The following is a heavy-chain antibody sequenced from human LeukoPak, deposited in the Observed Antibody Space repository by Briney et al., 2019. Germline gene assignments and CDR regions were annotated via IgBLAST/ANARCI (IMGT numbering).Heavy chain of an antibody. V-gene: IGHV3-21*01. J-gene: IGHJ5*02. Sequence: GGSLRLSCAASGFTFSSYSMNWVRQAPGKGLEWVSSISSSSSYIYYADSVKGRFTISRDNAKNSLYLQMNSLRAEDTAVYYCARSPDVVETWFDLWGQGTLVTVSS. D-gene: IGHD2-21*01. CDR2: ISSSSSYI. CDR3: ARSPDVVETWFDL. CDR1: GFTFSSYS.